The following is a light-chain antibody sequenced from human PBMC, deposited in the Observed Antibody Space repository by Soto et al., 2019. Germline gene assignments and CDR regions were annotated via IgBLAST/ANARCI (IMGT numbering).Light chain of an antibody. J-gene: IGLJ1*01. Sequence: QSVLTQPPSVSAAPGQDVTISCSGSSSNLAYNSLSWYQQLPGTAPKLLIYDDTKPPSGIPARFSGSKSGTSATLGITGLETGDEADYYCGAWDDSLNVYVFGSGTKLTVL. CDR2: DDT. V-gene: IGLV1-51*01. CDR1: SSNLAYNS. CDR3: GAWDDSLNVYV.